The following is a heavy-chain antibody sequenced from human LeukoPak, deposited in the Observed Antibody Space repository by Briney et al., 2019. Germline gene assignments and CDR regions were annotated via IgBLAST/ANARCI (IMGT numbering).Heavy chain of an antibody. CDR2: IKQDGSEK. CDR1: GFTFSSYW. CDR3: DRSLYSGGWCLDD. J-gene: IGHJ4*01. V-gene: IGHV3-7*01. Sequence: GWSLRLSCAASGFTFSSYWMNWVRQAPGKGLEGVANIKQDGSEKYYVDSVKGRFTITRDNAKNSLYLHMNSQRPEAKAVYYYDRSLYSGGWCLDDWGKGTMVTVSS. D-gene: IGHD6-13*01.